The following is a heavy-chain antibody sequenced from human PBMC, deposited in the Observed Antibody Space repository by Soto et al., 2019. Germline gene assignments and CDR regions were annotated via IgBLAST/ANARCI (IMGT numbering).Heavy chain of an antibody. J-gene: IGHJ4*02. CDR1: GYSISSSNW. Sequence: QVQLQESGPGLVKPSDTLSLTCAVSGYSISSSNWWGWIRQPPGKGLEWIGYIYYSGTTYYNPSLKSRVTMSVETSKNQFSLNLTSVTAVDTAVYYCARREIQGPIDYWGQGTLVTVSS. D-gene: IGHD1-26*01. CDR2: IYYSGTT. V-gene: IGHV4-28*01. CDR3: ARREIQGPIDY.